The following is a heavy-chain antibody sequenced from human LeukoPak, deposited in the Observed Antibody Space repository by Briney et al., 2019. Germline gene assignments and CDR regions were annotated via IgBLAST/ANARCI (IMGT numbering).Heavy chain of an antibody. V-gene: IGHV3-7*01. J-gene: IGHJ2*01. Sequence: GGSLRLSCAASGFTFSDYYMSWVRQAPGKGLEWVANIKQDGSEKYYVDSVKGRFTISRDNAKNSLYLQMNSLRAEDTAVYYCARDHVGYDILTGYYWYFDLWGRGTLVTVSS. CDR1: GFTFSDYY. D-gene: IGHD3-9*01. CDR2: IKQDGSEK. CDR3: ARDHVGYDILTGYYWYFDL.